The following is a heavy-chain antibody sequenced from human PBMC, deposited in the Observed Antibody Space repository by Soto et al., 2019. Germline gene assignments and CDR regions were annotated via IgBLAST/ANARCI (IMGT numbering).Heavy chain of an antibody. CDR1: GFTFSSYE. D-gene: IGHD3-22*01. J-gene: IGHJ4*02. V-gene: IGHV3-48*03. CDR3: AKHYYDSSAIFDY. CDR2: ISSSGSTI. Sequence: GGSLRLSCAASGFTFSSYEMNWVRQAPGKGLEWVSYISSSGSTIYYADSVKGRFTISRDNAKNSLYLQMNSLRAEDTAVYYCAKHYYDSSAIFDYWGQGTLVTVSS.